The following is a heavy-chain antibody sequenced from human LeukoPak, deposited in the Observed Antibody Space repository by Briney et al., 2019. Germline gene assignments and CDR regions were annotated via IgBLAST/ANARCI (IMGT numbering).Heavy chain of an antibody. CDR1: VFTFSIFW. CDR2: IKQDGSEK. J-gene: IGHJ4*02. D-gene: IGHD6-13*01. CDR3: ARDQVLAAAGPLFDY. V-gene: IGHV3-7*01. Sequence: PGGSLRLSCAASVFTFSIFWMSWVRGARGKGLEGGANIKQDGSEKYYVDSVKGPFTISRDNAKNSLYLQMNSLRAEDTAVYYCARDQVLAAAGPLFDYWGQGTLVTVSS.